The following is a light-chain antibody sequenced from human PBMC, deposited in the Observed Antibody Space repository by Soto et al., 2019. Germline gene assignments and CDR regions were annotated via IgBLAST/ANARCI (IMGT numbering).Light chain of an antibody. CDR1: QSVSSYS. Sequence: EMVLTQSPGTLAFSPGERATLSCRASQSVSSYSFAWYQKKPGQAPRLLIYGASSRAAGIPDRFSGSGSGTAFTLPISGLEPEDFAVYYCQQYGSSLTWTFGQGTKVEIQ. V-gene: IGKV3-20*01. CDR3: QQYGSSLTWT. CDR2: GAS. J-gene: IGKJ1*01.